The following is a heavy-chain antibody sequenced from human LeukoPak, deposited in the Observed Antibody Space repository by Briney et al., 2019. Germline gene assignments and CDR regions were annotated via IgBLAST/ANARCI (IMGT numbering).Heavy chain of an antibody. D-gene: IGHD2-2*01. Sequence: SVKVSCKASGGTFSSYAISWVRQAPGQGLEWMGGIVPIFGKTKYAQKFQGRVTITTDESSSTAYMELSSLRSDDTAIYYCARGWGIPAPISWFDPWGQGTLVTVSS. J-gene: IGHJ5*02. V-gene: IGHV1-69*05. CDR3: ARGWGIPAPISWFDP. CDR1: GGTFSSYA. CDR2: IVPIFGKT.